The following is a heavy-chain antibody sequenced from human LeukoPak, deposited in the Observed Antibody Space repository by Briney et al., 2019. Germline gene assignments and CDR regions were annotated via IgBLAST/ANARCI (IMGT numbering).Heavy chain of an antibody. CDR2: IWYDGSNQ. D-gene: IGHD6-19*01. CDR1: GFTFSSYA. V-gene: IGHV3-33*01. Sequence: GGSLRLSCAASGFTFSSYAMHWVRQAPGKGLEWVAAIWYDGSNQYYVDSVKGRFTISRDISKNTLFLQMNSLKASDTAMYYCARSGSIAVREFDPWGQGTLVTVSS. J-gene: IGHJ5*02. CDR3: ARSGSIAVREFDP.